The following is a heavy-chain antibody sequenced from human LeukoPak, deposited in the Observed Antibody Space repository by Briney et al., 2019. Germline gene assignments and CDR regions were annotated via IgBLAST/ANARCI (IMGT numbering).Heavy chain of an antibody. V-gene: IGHV3-30*02. Sequence: PGGSLRLSCAASGFTFSSYGMHWVRQAPGKGLEWGAFIRYDGSNKYYADSVKGRFTISRDNSKNTLYLQMNSLRAEATAVYYCAKGRVGFGGLPLDYWGQGTLVTVSS. CDR3: AKGRVGFGGLPLDY. CDR1: GFTFSSYG. J-gene: IGHJ4*02. D-gene: IGHD3-10*01. CDR2: IRYDGSNK.